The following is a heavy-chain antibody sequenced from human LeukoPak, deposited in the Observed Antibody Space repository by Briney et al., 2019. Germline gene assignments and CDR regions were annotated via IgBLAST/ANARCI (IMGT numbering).Heavy chain of an antibody. CDR3: ARIYYRRSDYHYYYMDV. V-gene: IGHV1-8*01. CDR2: MNPNSGNT. J-gene: IGHJ6*03. CDR1: GYTFTSYD. Sequence: ASVKVSCKASGYTFTSYDINWVRLAPGQGHEWVGWMNPNSGNTGSAQKVQGRITITMNTSISTAYMELSSLRSEDTAVYYCARIYYRRSDYHYYYMDVWGEGTTVTVSS. D-gene: IGHD3-10*01.